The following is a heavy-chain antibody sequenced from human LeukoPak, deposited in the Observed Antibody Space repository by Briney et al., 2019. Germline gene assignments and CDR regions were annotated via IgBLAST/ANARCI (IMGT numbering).Heavy chain of an antibody. CDR2: ISYDGSNK. D-gene: IGHD4-17*01. V-gene: IGHV3-30-3*01. CDR3: ASAYYGDYSSFDY. CDR1: GFTFSSYA. Sequence: GRSLRLSCAASGFTFSSYAMHWVRQAPGKGLEWVAAISYDGSNKYYADSVKGRFTISRDNSKNTLYLQMNSLRAEDTAVYYCASAYYGDYSSFDYWGQGTLVTVSS. J-gene: IGHJ4*02.